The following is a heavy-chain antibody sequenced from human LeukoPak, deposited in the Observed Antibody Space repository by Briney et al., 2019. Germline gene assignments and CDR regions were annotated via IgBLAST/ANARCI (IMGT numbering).Heavy chain of an antibody. CDR1: GYTFTSYG. D-gene: IGHD6-6*01. J-gene: IGHJ5*02. CDR2: IIPIFGTA. CDR3: ARLHTITAHNWFDP. Sequence: SVKVSCKASGYTFTSYGISWVRQAPGQGLEWMGGIIPIFGTANYAQKFQSRVTITADESTSTAYMELSSLRSEDTAVYYCARLHTITAHNWFDPWGQGTLVTVSS. V-gene: IGHV1-69*13.